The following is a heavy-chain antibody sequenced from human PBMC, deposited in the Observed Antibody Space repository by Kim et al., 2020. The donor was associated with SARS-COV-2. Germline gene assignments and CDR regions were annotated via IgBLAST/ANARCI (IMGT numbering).Heavy chain of an antibody. V-gene: IGHV4-59*01. CDR3: ARVGRDYGDYVEWFDP. Sequence: SLKSRVTISVDTSKNQFSLKLSSVTAADTAVYYCARVGRDYGDYVEWFDPWGQGTLVTVSS. J-gene: IGHJ5*02. D-gene: IGHD4-17*01.